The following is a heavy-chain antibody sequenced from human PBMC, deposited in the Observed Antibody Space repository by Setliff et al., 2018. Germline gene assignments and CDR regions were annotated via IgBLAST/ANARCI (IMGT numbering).Heavy chain of an antibody. D-gene: IGHD2-8*01. Sequence: AASVKVSCKASGYTFTSSGITWVRQAPGQGLEWMGWISAYTGNTNYAQKLQGRVTMTTDNSTSTAYMELRSLTSDDTAVYYCSRLVRYCTTTTCQRASGAEFWCQGTLVTVSS. J-gene: IGHJ1*01. V-gene: IGHV1-18*01. CDR1: GYTFTSSG. CDR2: ISAYTGNT. CDR3: SRLVRYCTTTTCQRASGAEF.